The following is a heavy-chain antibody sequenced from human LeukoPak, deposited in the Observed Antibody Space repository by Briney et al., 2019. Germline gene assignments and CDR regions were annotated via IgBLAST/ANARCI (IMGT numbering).Heavy chain of an antibody. CDR2: IWNDGSNK. CDR1: GFTFINYG. CDR3: ARVSYRDGYFDY. Sequence: GGSLRLSCAASGFTFINYGMHWVRQAPGKGLEWVAVIWNDGSNKYYADSVKGRFTISRDNSKNTLYLQMNSLRAEDTAVYYCARVSYRDGYFDYWGQGTLVTVSS. V-gene: IGHV3-33*01. D-gene: IGHD1-14*01. J-gene: IGHJ4*02.